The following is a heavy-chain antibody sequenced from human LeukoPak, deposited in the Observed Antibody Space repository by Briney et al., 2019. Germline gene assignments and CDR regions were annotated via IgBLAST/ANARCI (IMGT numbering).Heavy chain of an antibody. J-gene: IGHJ4*02. Sequence: SETLSLTCTVSGGSVSSGSFYWSWIRQPPGNGLDWIGYIDYSGSGNYNPSLKSRVTISVDTSKNQFSLKVSSVTAADTAVYYCARIPVGTTFDSWGQGTLVTVSS. CDR3: ARIPVGTTFDS. V-gene: IGHV4-61*01. CDR1: GGSVSSGSFY. D-gene: IGHD1-26*01. CDR2: IDYSGSG.